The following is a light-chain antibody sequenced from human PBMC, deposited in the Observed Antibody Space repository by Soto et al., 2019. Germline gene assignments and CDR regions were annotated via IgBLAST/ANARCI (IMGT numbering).Light chain of an antibody. V-gene: IGLV2-14*01. CDR1: SSDVGGYNY. J-gene: IGLJ1*01. Sequence: QSVLTQPPSASGSPGQSVTISCTGTSSDVGGYNYVSWYQQHPGKAPKVMIYDVNNRPSGVSDRFSGSKSGNTASLTISGLQAEDEADYYCSSYTSSSTYVFGTGTKVTVL. CDR3: SSYTSSSTYV. CDR2: DVN.